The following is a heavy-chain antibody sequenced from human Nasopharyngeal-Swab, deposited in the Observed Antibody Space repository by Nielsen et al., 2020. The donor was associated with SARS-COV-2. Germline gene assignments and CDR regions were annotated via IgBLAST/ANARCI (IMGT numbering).Heavy chain of an antibody. V-gene: IGHV4-61*01. J-gene: IGHJ4*02. CDR3: ARTTTTTPFDS. CDR1: GGSVSSDSYS. D-gene: IGHD1-1*01. CDR2: VVYSGRT. Sequence: SETLSLTCTVSGGSVSSDSYSWSWIRQPPGKGLEWIGYVVYSGRTNYNPSLKSRVTISVDTSKDQFSLKLNSVTAADTAMYFCARTTTTTPFDSWGQGTLVAVSS.